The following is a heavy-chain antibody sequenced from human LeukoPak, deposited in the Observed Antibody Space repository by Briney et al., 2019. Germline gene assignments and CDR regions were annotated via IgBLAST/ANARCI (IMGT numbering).Heavy chain of an antibody. CDR3: ARDSGSYFGAEYFQH. Sequence: ETLSLTCTVSGGSISSSSYYWGWIRQAPGKGLEWVSVIYSGGSTYYADSVKGRFTISRDNSKNTLYLQMNSLRAEDTAVYYCARDSGSYFGAEYFQHWGQGTLVTVSS. V-gene: IGHV3-53*01. CDR1: GGSISSSSYY. D-gene: IGHD1-26*01. CDR2: IYSGGST. J-gene: IGHJ1*01.